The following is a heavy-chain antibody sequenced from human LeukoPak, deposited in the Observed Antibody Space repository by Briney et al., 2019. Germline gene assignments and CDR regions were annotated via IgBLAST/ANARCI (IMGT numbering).Heavy chain of an antibody. Sequence: ASVKVSCKASGYTFTRFYTHWVRQAPGQGLEWMGLINPSGSSTTYAQKFQGRVTMTRDTSTSTVYMELSSLRSEDTAVYYCVRGRGGEKSDYWGQGTLVTVSS. CDR2: INPSGSST. J-gene: IGHJ4*02. D-gene: IGHD7-27*01. V-gene: IGHV1-46*01. CDR3: VRGRGGEKSDY. CDR1: GYTFTRFY.